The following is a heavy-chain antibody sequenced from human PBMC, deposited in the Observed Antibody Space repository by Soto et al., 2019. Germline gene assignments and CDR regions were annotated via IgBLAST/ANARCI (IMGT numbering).Heavy chain of an antibody. CDR3: ARYRAASGTYYFDN. Sequence: QVQLQESGPGLVKPSGTLSLTCAVSGVSISSGNWWSWVRQPPGKGLEFIGEIHHSGSANYNPSLKSRPSRSVDKSKNQFSLNLGSVSAADTAVYYCARYRAASGTYYFDNWGLGTLVTVSS. CDR1: GVSISSGNW. V-gene: IGHV4-4*02. D-gene: IGHD3-3*01. CDR2: IHHSGSA. J-gene: IGHJ4*02.